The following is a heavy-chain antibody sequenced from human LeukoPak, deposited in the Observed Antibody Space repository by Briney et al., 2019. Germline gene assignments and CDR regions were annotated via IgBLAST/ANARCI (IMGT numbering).Heavy chain of an antibody. CDR1: GFTFSSYS. J-gene: IGHJ4*02. CDR3: ARALWFGETFPAY. V-gene: IGHV3-48*01. Sequence: GGSLRLSCAASGFTFSSYSMNWVRQAPGKGLEWVSYISSSSSTIYYADSVKGRFTISRDNAKNSLYLQMNSLRAEDTAVYYCARALWFGETFPAYWGQGTLVTVSS. CDR2: ISSSSSTI. D-gene: IGHD3-10*01.